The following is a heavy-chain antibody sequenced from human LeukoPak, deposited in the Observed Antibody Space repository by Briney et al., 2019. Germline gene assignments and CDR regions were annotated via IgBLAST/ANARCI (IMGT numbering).Heavy chain of an antibody. CDR2: INHSGST. V-gene: IGHV4-34*01. CDR1: GGSFSGYY. D-gene: IGHD2-15*01. J-gene: IGHJ6*02. Sequence: SETLSLTCAVYGGSFSGYYWSWIRQPPGKGLEWIGEINHSGSTTYNPSLKSRVPISVDTSKNQFSLKLSSVTAADTAVYYCARGPFDIVVVVAATQPDYYYYGMDVWGQGTTVTVSS. CDR3: ARGPFDIVVVVAATQPDYYYYGMDV.